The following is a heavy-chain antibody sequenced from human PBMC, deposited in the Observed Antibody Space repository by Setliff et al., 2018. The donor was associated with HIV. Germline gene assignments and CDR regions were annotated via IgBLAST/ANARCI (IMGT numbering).Heavy chain of an antibody. J-gene: IGHJ4*02. V-gene: IGHV4-59*08. Sequence: PSETLSLTCTVSGDSISTDYWTWIRQPPGKGLEWIGYIYNSASTSYNPSLKSRVTISVDTSKNQFSLKLSSVTAADTAVYYCARHSPSDYWGQRTLVTVSS. CDR1: GDSISTDY. CDR3: ARHSPSDY. CDR2: IYNSAST.